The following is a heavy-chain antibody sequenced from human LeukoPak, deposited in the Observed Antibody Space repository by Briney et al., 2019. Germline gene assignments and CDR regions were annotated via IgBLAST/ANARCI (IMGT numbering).Heavy chain of an antibody. D-gene: IGHD2-21*02. CDR3: ARDPAYCGGDCYSEAVAFDI. V-gene: IGHV3-64*01. J-gene: IGHJ3*02. CDR2: ISSNGGST. CDR1: GFTFSSYA. Sequence: GGSLRLSCAASGFTFSSYAMHWVRQAPGKGLEYVSAISSNGGSTYYANSVKGRFTISRDNYKNTLYLQMGSLRAEDMAVYYCARDPAYCGGDCYSEAVAFDIWGQGTMVTVSS.